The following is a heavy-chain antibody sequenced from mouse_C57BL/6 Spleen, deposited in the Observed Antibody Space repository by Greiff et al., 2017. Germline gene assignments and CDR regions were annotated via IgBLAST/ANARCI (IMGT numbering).Heavy chain of an antibody. J-gene: IGHJ3*01. CDR3: GEFGYDVWFAY. Sequence: VQLQESGAELVMPGASVKLSCKASGYTFTTYSMHWVKQRPGQGLEWIGEIDPSDSYTNYNQKFKGKSTLTVDKSSSTAYMQLSRLTSEDSAVYYCGEFGYDVWFAYWGQGTLVTVSA. CDR1: GYTFTTYS. V-gene: IGHV1-69*01. CDR2: IDPSDSYT. D-gene: IGHD2-2*01.